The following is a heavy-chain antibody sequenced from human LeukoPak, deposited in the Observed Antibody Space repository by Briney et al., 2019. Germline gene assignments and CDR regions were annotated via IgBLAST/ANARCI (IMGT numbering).Heavy chain of an antibody. CDR1: GYTFTSYD. V-gene: IGHV1-46*01. CDR3: ARHLLSRITMVRGVIMFDP. Sequence: GASVKVSCKASGYTFTSYDMHWVRQAPGQGLEWMGIINPSGGSTSYAQKFQGRVTMTRDTSTSTDYMELRSLRSDDTAVYYCARHLLSRITMVRGVIMFDPWGQGTLVTVSS. D-gene: IGHD3-10*01. CDR2: INPSGGST. J-gene: IGHJ5*02.